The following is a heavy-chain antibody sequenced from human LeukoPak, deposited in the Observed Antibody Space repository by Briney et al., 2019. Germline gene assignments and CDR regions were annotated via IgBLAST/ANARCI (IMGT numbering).Heavy chain of an antibody. V-gene: IGHV1-2*02. CDR3: ARVQGTADWFDP. D-gene: IGHD6-25*01. CDR2: INPNSGGT. CDR1: GYTFTGYY. Sequence: ASVKASCKASGYTFTGYYMHWVRQAPGQGLEWMGWINPNSGGTNYAQKFQGRVTMTRDTSISTAYMELSRLRSDDTAVYYCARVQGTADWFDPWGQGTLVTVSS. J-gene: IGHJ5*02.